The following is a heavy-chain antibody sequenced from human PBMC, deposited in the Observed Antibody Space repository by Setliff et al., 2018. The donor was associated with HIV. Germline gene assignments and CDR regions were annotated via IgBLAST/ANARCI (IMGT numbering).Heavy chain of an antibody. D-gene: IGHD3-10*01. CDR3: TRGRHSQTAGAIKFAF. J-gene: IGHJ5*01. CDR2: MNPNSSNS. Sequence: ASGKVSCKTSGYTFINYDINWVRQATGQGLEWMGWMNPNSSNSGYAQNFQGRVTMTLDTSISTAYMELSSLTSEDTAVYYFTRGRHSQTAGAIKFAFWGQGSLVTVSS. CDR1: GYTFINYD. V-gene: IGHV1-8*02.